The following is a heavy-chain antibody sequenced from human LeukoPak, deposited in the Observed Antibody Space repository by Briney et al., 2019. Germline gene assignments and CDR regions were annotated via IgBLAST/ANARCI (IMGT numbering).Heavy chain of an antibody. Sequence: GASVKVSCKASGYTFTSYAMHWVRQAPGQRLEWMGWINAGNGNTKYSQEFQGRVTITRDTSASTAYMELSSLRSEDMAVYYCARDAYCTNGACSYYFDYWGQGTLVTVSS. CDR2: INAGNGNT. D-gene: IGHD2-8*01. J-gene: IGHJ4*02. CDR3: ARDAYCTNGACSYYFDY. V-gene: IGHV1-3*03. CDR1: GYTFTSYA.